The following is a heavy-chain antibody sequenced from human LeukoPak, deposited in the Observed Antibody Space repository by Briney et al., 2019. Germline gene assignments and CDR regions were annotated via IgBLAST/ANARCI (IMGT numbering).Heavy chain of an antibody. CDR3: ARVSGDVFDY. Sequence: SETLSLTCTVSGGSISSGGYYWSWIRQHPGTGLEWIGYIYYSGSTYYNPSLKSRVTISVDTSKNQFPLKLSSVTAADTAVYYCARVSGDVFDYWGQGTLVTVSS. V-gene: IGHV4-31*03. J-gene: IGHJ4*02. CDR2: IYYSGST. D-gene: IGHD7-27*01. CDR1: GGSISSGGYY.